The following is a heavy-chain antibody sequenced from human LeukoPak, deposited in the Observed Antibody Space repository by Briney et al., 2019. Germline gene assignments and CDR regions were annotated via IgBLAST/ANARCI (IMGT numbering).Heavy chain of an antibody. Sequence: PGGSLRLSCAASGFAVKDNFMSRVRQAPGKGLEWVSVLYSGGATYYADSVKGRFTISRDNSKNTVFLQMNDLRTEDTAFYYCTRDSANYHFAYWGQGALVTVSS. D-gene: IGHD4/OR15-4a*01. CDR2: LYSGGAT. CDR1: GFAVKDNF. V-gene: IGHV3-66*01. CDR3: TRDSANYHFAY. J-gene: IGHJ4*02.